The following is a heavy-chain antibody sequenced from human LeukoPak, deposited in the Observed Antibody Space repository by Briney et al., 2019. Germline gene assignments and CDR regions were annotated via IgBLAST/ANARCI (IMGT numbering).Heavy chain of an antibody. J-gene: IGHJ3*02. D-gene: IGHD3-10*01. CDR2: INHSGST. Sequence: SETLSLTCTVSGGSISSYYWSCIRQPPGKGLEWIGEINHSGSTNYNPSLKSRVTISVDTSKNQFSLKLSSVTAADTAVYYCARGLSSTVVRGARERDDVFDIWGQGTMVTVSS. CDR1: GGSISSYY. CDR3: ARGLSSTVVRGARERDDVFDI. V-gene: IGHV4-34*01.